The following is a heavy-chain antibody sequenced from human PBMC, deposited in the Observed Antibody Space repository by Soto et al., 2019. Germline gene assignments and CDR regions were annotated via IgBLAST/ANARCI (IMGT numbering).Heavy chain of an antibody. J-gene: IGHJ6*03. Sequence: ASVKVSCRASEYSFTGYYLHWLRQVPGQGLEWMGWINPYTGGTNSAQRFQGWITMTRDTSVSTAYMELSGLKSDDTAIYFCARGRSVSLTRGYYMDVWGEGTTVTVSS. CDR2: INPYTGGT. D-gene: IGHD3-9*01. CDR3: ARGRSVSLTRGYYMDV. V-gene: IGHV1-2*04. CDR1: EYSFTGYY.